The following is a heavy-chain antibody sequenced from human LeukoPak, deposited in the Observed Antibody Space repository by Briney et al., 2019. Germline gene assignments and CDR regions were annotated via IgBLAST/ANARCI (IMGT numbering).Heavy chain of an antibody. V-gene: IGHV3-48*01. CDR2: ISHSGGAE. Sequence: GGSLRLSCAASGFSFSTYSMNWVRQAPGKGLEWISYISHSGGAEHYTDSVKGRFTISRDNAKNALYLQMNGLRAEDTAVYFCARDYVSAFDYWSQGTRVTVSS. CDR1: GFSFSTYS. CDR3: ARDYVSAFDY. J-gene: IGHJ4*02. D-gene: IGHD3-10*02.